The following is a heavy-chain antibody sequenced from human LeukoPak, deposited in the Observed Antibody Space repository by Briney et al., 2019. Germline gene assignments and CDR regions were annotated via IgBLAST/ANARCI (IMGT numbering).Heavy chain of an antibody. CDR3: ARGHYDILTGYFVPRYYYYYMDV. Sequence: SVKVSCKASGYTFTGYYMHWVRQAPGQGLEWMGGIIPIFGTANYAQKFQGRVTITADKSTSTAYMELSSLRSEDTAVYYCARGHYDILTGYFVPRYYYYYMDVWGKGTTVTVSS. CDR2: IIPIFGTA. CDR1: GYTFTGYY. V-gene: IGHV1-69*06. D-gene: IGHD3-9*01. J-gene: IGHJ6*03.